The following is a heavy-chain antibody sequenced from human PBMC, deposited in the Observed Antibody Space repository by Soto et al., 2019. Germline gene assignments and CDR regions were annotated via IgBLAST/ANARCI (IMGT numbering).Heavy chain of an antibody. CDR1: GFTFSTYA. V-gene: IGHV3-23*01. CDR3: ATRHLSFCSGGTCNPFDF. D-gene: IGHD2-15*01. Sequence: EVQLLESGGGLVQPGGSLRLSCAACGFTFSTYAMNWVRQAPGKGLEWVSTISVSGDYTYYADSVKGRFTISRDNSKNTQYLQMNSLRADDTAMYYCATRHLSFCSGGTCNPFDFWGQGALVTVSS. J-gene: IGHJ4*02. CDR2: ISVSGDYT.